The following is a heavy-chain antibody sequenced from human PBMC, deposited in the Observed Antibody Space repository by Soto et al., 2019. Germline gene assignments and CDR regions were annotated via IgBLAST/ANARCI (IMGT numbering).Heavy chain of an antibody. CDR3: ARSRISWYDDYYYCMDV. V-gene: IGHV1-18*01. CDR2: ISAYNGNT. CDR1: GYTFTSYG. Sequence: QVQLVQSGAEVKKPGASVKVSCKASGYTFTSYGISWVRQAPGQGLEWMGWISAYNGNTNYAQKLQGRVTMTTDTSTSTAYMELRSLRSDDTAVYYCARSRISWYDDYYYCMDVWGQGTTVTGSS. D-gene: IGHD6-13*01. J-gene: IGHJ6*02.